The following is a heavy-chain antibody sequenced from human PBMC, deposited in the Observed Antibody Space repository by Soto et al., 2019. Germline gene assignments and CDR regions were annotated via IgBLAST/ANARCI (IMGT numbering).Heavy chain of an antibody. CDR3: AREEVLRYFDWLSLYGMDV. CDR2: INPNSGGT. D-gene: IGHD3-9*01. Sequence: ASVQVSCKASGYTFTGYYMHWVRQAPGQGFEWMGWINPNSGGTNYAQKCQGRVTMTRDTSISTAYMELSRLRSDDTAVYYCAREEVLRYFDWLSLYGMDVWGQGTTVTVSS. V-gene: IGHV1-2*02. J-gene: IGHJ6*02. CDR1: GYTFTGYY.